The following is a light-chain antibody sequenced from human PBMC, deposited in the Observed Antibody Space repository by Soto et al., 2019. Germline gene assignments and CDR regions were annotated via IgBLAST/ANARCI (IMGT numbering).Light chain of an antibody. CDR3: GSYTGSIYV. V-gene: IGLV2-14*01. J-gene: IGLJ1*01. CDR2: EVS. Sequence: QSVLTQPASVSGSLGQSITISCTGTSSDVGGYKFASWYQQHPGKAPKLMIYEVSNRPSGVSSRFSGSKSGNTASLTISGLQAEDEADYYCGSYTGSIYVFGTGTKVTVL. CDR1: SSDVGGYKF.